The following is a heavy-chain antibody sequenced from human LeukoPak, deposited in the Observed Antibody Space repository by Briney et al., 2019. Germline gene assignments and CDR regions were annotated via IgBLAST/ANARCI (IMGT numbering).Heavy chain of an antibody. CDR1: GFSFTNFW. J-gene: IGHJ4*02. CDR2: IHPEGNEK. CDR3: ARGDAFSGDH. V-gene: IGHV3-7*04. Sequence: GGSLRLSCAVSGFSFTNFWMSWVRQAPGRGLEWAANIHPEGNEKYHVESVKGRFTISRDNTKNLLFLQMNGLRVEDTAVYYCARGDAFSGDHWGQGTLVTVSS.